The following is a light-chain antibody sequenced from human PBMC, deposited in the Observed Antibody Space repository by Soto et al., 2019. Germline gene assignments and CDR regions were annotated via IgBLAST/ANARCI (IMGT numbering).Light chain of an antibody. CDR2: DAS. CDR3: QQYNSYWT. J-gene: IGKJ1*01. CDR1: QNINNY. V-gene: IGKV1-33*01. Sequence: DIQRTQSPSSLSASVGDRVTITCQASQNINNYLNWYQQKPGRAPKLLIYDASNLEAGVPSRFRGSGSGTDFTLTISSLQPDDFATYYCQQYNSYWTFGQGTKVDIK.